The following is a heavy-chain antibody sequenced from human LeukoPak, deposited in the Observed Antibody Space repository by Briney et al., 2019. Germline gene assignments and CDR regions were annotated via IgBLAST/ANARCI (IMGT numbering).Heavy chain of an antibody. J-gene: IGHJ4*02. CDR2: IIPIFGTA. Sequence: GASVKVSCKASGGTFSSYAISWVRQAPGQGLEWMGGIIPIFGTANYAQKFQGRVTMTRDTSTSTVYMELSSLRSEDTAVYYCARDYYDSSGYFDYWGQGTLVTVSS. V-gene: IGHV1-69*05. D-gene: IGHD3-22*01. CDR1: GGTFSSYA. CDR3: ARDYYDSSGYFDY.